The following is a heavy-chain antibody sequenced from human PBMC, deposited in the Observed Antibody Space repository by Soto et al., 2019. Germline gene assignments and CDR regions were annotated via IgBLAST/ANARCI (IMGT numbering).Heavy chain of an antibody. V-gene: IGHV3-23*01. Sequence: PSETLSLTCTVSGGSISSSSYYWGWVRRAPGKGLGWVATTTGTGTSTYFADSVKGRFTISRDNSRNTLYLQLNSLRAEDTAVYYCAKSQRPQWLLTKYFDSWGQGALVTVSS. CDR2: TTGTGTST. CDR3: AKSQRPQWLLTKYFDS. J-gene: IGHJ4*02. D-gene: IGHD5-12*01. CDR1: GGSISSSSYY.